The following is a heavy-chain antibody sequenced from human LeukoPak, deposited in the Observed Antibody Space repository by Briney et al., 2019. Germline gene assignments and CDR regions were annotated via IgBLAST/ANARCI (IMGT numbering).Heavy chain of an antibody. CDR1: GGSISSYY. CDR3: VNLAGEAPSGTFDY. J-gene: IGHJ4*02. CDR2: IYHSGST. Sequence: PSETLSLTCTVSGGSISSYYWCWIRQPPGKGLEWIGYIYHSGSTNYNPSLKSRVTISLDTAKNQFSLKLTSVTAADTAVYYCVNLAGEAPSGTFDYWGQGTLVTVSS. D-gene: IGHD3-16*01. V-gene: IGHV4-59*01.